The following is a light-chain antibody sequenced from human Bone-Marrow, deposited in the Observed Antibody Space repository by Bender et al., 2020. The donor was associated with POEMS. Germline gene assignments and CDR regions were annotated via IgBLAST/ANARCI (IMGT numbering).Light chain of an antibody. V-gene: IGLV3-1*01. CDR2: QDT. CDR1: KLGDKY. J-gene: IGLJ3*02. Sequence: YELTQPPSVSVSPGQTASITCSGDKLGDKYACWYQQKPGQSPVLLIYQDTKRPSGIPERFSGSNSGNTATLTISGTQAMDEADYYCQAWDSSTFGFGGGTKVTVL. CDR3: QAWDSSTFG.